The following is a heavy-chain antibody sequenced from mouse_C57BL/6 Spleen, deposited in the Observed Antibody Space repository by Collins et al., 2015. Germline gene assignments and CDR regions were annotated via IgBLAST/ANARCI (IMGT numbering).Heavy chain of an antibody. V-gene: IGHV1-55*01. CDR1: GYTFTSYW. CDR2: IYPGSGST. Sequence: QVQLQQPGAELVKPGASVKMSCKASGYTFTSYWITWVKQRPGQGLEWIGDIYPGSGSTNYNEKFKSKATLTVDTSSSTAYMQLSSLTSEDSAVYYCARVYYGSSYWYFDVWGTGTTVTVLL. J-gene: IGHJ1*03. CDR3: ARVYYGSSYWYFDV. D-gene: IGHD1-1*01.